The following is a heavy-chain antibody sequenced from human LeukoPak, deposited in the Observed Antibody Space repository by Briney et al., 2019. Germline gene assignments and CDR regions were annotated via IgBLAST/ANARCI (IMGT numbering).Heavy chain of an antibody. Sequence: GGSLRLSCAASGFTFSSYAMSWVRQAPGKGLEWVSAIRGSGGSTYYADSVKGRFTISRDNSKNTLYLQMNSLGAEDTAVYYCARYTEDSSWNLLVDYWGQGTLVTVSS. CDR1: GFTFSSYA. CDR2: IRGSGGST. CDR3: ARYTEDSSWNLLVDY. V-gene: IGHV3-23*01. D-gene: IGHD6-13*01. J-gene: IGHJ4*02.